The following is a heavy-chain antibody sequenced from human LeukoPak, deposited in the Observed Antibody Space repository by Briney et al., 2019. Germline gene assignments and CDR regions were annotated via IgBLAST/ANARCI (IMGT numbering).Heavy chain of an antibody. CDR1: GGSISSYY. CDR3: ARIEGYYDSSGYTDAFDI. D-gene: IGHD3-22*01. J-gene: IGHJ3*02. Sequence: PSETLSLTCTVSGGSISSYYWSWIRQPAGKGLEWIGRIYTSGSTNYNPSLKSRVTMSVDTSKNQFSLKLSSVTAADTAVYYCARIEGYYDSSGYTDAFDIWGQGQWSPSLQ. CDR2: IYTSGST. V-gene: IGHV4-4*07.